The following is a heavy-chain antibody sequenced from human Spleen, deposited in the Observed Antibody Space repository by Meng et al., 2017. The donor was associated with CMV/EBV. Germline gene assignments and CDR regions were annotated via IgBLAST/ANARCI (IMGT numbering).Heavy chain of an antibody. CDR1: GGSISSYY. D-gene: IGHD5-18*01. V-gene: IGHV4-59*12. CDR3: ARDVQTIQLWLYYFDY. CDR2: IYYSGST. J-gene: IGHJ4*02. Sequence: SETLSLTCTVSGGSISSYYWSWIRQPPGKGLEWIGYIYYSGSTNYNPSLKSRVTISVDTSKNQFSLKLSSVTAADTAVYYCARDVQTIQLWLYYFDYWGQGTLVTVSS.